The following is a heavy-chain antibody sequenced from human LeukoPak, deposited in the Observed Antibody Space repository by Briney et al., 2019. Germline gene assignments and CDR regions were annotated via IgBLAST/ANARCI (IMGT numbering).Heavy chain of an antibody. V-gene: IGHV3-23*01. CDR1: GITFSSHA. CDR2: ISGSGGST. Sequence: GGSLRLSCGASGITFSSHAMSWVRQAPGKGLEWVSAISGSGGSTYYTDSVKGRFTISRDNSKNTLFLQMNSLRAEDTAVYYCARARASSSWYEDYWGQGTLVTVSS. D-gene: IGHD6-13*01. CDR3: ARARASSSWYEDY. J-gene: IGHJ4*02.